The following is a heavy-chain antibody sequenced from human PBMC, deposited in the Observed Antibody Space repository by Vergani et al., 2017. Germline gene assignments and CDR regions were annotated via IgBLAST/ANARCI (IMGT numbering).Heavy chain of an antibody. CDR3: ARGKVWFGELSPNFDY. D-gene: IGHD3-10*01. V-gene: IGHV4-34*01. CDR2: INHSGST. J-gene: IGHJ4*02. CDR1: GWSFSGYY. Sequence: QVQLQQWGAGLLTPSDTLSLTCAVYGWSFSGYYWRWIRQPPGKGLEWIWEINHSGSTNYNPSLNSRVTISVDTSKNQFSLKLSSVTAADTAVYYCARGKVWFGELSPNFDYWGQGTLVTVSS.